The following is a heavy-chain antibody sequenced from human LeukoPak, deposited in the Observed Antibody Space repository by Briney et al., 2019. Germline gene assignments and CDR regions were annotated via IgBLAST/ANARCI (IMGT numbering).Heavy chain of an antibody. D-gene: IGHD6-19*01. CDR1: GYTFTTYD. Sequence: ASVKVSCKASGYTFTTYDINWVRQATGQGLEWMGWMNPKSGYTGSAQKFQGRVTMTRDTSTNTAYMELSSLRTEDTAVYYCVRVAGSVDCWGQGTLVTVSS. V-gene: IGHV1-8*01. CDR3: VRVAGSVDC. J-gene: IGHJ4*02. CDR2: MNPKSGYT.